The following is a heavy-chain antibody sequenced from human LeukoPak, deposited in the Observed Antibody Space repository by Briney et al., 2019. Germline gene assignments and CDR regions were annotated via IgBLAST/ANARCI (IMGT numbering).Heavy chain of an antibody. CDR2: ISYDGSNK. J-gene: IGHJ4*02. CDR1: GFTFSSYA. Sequence: GRSLRLSCAASGFTFSSYAMHWVRQAPGKGPEWVAVISYDGSNKYYADSVKGRFTISRDNSKNTLYLQMNSLRAEDTAVYYCARDLGYCSGGSCYGIDYWGQGTLVTVSS. D-gene: IGHD2-15*01. CDR3: ARDLGYCSGGSCYGIDY. V-gene: IGHV3-30*04.